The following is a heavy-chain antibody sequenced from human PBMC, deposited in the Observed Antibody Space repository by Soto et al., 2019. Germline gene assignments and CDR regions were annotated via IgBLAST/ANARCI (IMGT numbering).Heavy chain of an antibody. J-gene: IGHJ4*02. CDR3: AKTYGSSWYHLDS. CDR1: GFTFSSYA. D-gene: IGHD6-13*01. V-gene: IGHV3-23*01. Sequence: PGGSLRLSCAASGFTFSSYAMSWVRQAPGKGLEWVSALSGSGGTTYYADSVKGRFTISRDNSKNTLYLQMISLRADDTAVYYCAKTYGSSWYHLDSWGQGTLVTVSS. CDR2: LSGSGGTT.